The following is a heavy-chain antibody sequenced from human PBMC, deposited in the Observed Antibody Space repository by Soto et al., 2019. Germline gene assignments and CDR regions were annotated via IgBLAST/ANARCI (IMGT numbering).Heavy chain of an antibody. Sequence: PGESLKISCKGSGYSFTSYWIGWVRQMPVKGLEWMGIIYPGDSDTRYSPSFQGQVTISADKSISTAYMQWSSLKASDTAMYYCAREVYGSSLALGWFAPWAPGTLVTVSS. CDR3: AREVYGSSLALGWFAP. CDR2: IYPGDSDT. V-gene: IGHV5-51*01. J-gene: IGHJ5*02. CDR1: GYSFTSYW. D-gene: IGHD6-13*01.